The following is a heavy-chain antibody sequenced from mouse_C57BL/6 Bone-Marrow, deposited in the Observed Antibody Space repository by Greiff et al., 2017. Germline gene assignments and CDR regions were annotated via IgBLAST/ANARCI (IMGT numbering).Heavy chain of an antibody. V-gene: IGHV5-12*01. Sequence: EVKLVESGGGLVQPGGSLKLSCAASGFTFSDYYMYWVRQTPEKRLEWVAYISNGGGSTYYPDTVKGRFTISRDNAKNTLYLQMSRLKAEDTAMYYCARQPGRTWYFDVWGTGTTVTVSS. CDR1: GFTFSDYY. CDR3: ARQPGRTWYFDV. D-gene: IGHD1-1*01. J-gene: IGHJ1*03. CDR2: ISNGGGST.